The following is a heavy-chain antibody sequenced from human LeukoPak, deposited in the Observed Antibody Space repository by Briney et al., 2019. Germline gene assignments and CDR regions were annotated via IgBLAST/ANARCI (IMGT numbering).Heavy chain of an antibody. CDR2: INQDGRKK. Sequence: GGSLRLSCAASGFTFSSDWMNWVRQAPGKGLEWVANINQDGRKKYYVDSVKGRFTISRDNAKNSLFLQMNSLRVEDTAVYYCARDPDILTGISYDIWGQGTKVTVSS. D-gene: IGHD3-9*01. CDR3: ARDPDILTGISYDI. J-gene: IGHJ3*02. CDR1: GFTFSSDW. V-gene: IGHV3-7*05.